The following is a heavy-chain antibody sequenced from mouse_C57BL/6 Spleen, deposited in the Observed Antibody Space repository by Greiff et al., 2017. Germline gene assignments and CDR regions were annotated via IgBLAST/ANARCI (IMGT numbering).Heavy chain of an antibody. CDR3: TTKNPDGYYEGGVAY. V-gene: IGHV14-4*01. CDR1: GFNIKDDY. CDR2: IDPENGDT. Sequence: EVQLQQSGAELVRPGASVKLSCKASGFNIKDDYMHWVKQRPEQGLEWIGWIDPENGDTEYDSKFQGKATLTADTSSNTAYLQLSSLTSEDTAVXDRTTKNPDGYYEGGVAYWGQGTLVTVSA. D-gene: IGHD2-3*01. J-gene: IGHJ3*01.